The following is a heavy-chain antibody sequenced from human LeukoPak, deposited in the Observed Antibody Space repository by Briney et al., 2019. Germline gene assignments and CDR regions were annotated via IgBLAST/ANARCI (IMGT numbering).Heavy chain of an antibody. CDR2: INGDESST. V-gene: IGHV3-74*01. Sequence: GGSXRLSCAASAFTFNTYWMHWVRHVPGRGLEWVSRINGDESSTNYADSVKGRFTISRDNAKDTLYLHMNSLTAEDTAVYYCARGAKWAYYFDYWGQGTLVTVSS. CDR1: AFTFNTYW. D-gene: IGHD1-26*01. CDR3: ARGAKWAYYFDY. J-gene: IGHJ4*02.